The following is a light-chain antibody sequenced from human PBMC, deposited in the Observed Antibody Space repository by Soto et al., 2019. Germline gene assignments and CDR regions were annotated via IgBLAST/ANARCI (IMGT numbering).Light chain of an antibody. CDR1: QSVSSSY. V-gene: IGKV3-20*01. CDR2: GAS. J-gene: IGKJ1*01. CDR3: QQYGSSFWT. Sequence: EIVLTQSPGTLSLSPGERATLSCRVSQSVSSSYLAWYQQKPGQAPRLLIYGASSRATGIPDRFSGSGSGTDFTLTISRLEPEDFAVYYCQQYGSSFWTFGQGTKVEIK.